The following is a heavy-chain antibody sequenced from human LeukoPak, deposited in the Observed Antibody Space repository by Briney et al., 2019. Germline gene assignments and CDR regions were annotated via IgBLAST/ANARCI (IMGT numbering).Heavy chain of an antibody. CDR1: GFAFSDYW. D-gene: IGHD5-12*01. V-gene: IGHV3-7*01. J-gene: IGHJ4*02. CDR3: ARDSSPRYSGYDWVY. Sequence: GGSLRLSCTTSGFAFSDYWMSWVRQAPGKGLEWLAIINQDGSQTSYVDSVRGRFTVSRDNAKNSLYLQMNSLRADDTAVYYCARDSSPRYSGYDWVYWGRGTLVTVPS. CDR2: INQDGSQT.